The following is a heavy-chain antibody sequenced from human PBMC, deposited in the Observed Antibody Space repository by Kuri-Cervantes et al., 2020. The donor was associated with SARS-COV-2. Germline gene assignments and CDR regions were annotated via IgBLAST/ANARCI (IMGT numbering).Heavy chain of an antibody. J-gene: IGHJ4*02. Sequence: SETLSLTCTVSGGSISSSSYYWGWIRQPPGKGLEWIGSIYHSGSTYYNPSLKSRVTISVDTSKNQFSLKLSSVTAADTAVYCCARELGVPAATYFDYWGQGTLVTVSS. CDR3: ARELGVPAATYFDY. CDR1: GGSISSSSYY. V-gene: IGHV4-39*07. D-gene: IGHD2-2*01. CDR2: IYHSGST.